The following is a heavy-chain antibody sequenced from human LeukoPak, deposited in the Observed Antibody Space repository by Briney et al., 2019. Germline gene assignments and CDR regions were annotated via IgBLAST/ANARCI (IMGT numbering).Heavy chain of an antibody. V-gene: IGHV4-39*07. CDR3: AREPDDYGDYGGWFDP. D-gene: IGHD4-17*01. Sequence: PSETLSLTCTVSGGSISSSSYYWGWIRQPPGKGLEWIGSIYYSGSTYYNPSLKSRVTISVDTSKNQFSLKLSSVTAADTAVYYCAREPDDYGDYGGWFDPWGQGTLVTVSS. CDR2: IYYSGST. J-gene: IGHJ5*02. CDR1: GGSISSSSYY.